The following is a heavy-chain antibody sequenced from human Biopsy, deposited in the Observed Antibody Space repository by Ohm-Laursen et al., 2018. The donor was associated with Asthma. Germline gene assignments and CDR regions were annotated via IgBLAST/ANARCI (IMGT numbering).Heavy chain of an antibody. V-gene: IGHV1-69*01. D-gene: IGHD2-2*01. Sequence: SSVKVSCKSLGDTFNTYVIGWVRQAPGQGLEWMGGINSVFGTTTYPQKFQDRVTITADDSTSTVYMELSSLRSEDTAAYYCARKAGSCISRTCYSLDFWGQGTLVTVSS. CDR3: ARKAGSCISRTCYSLDF. J-gene: IGHJ4*02. CDR2: INSVFGTT. CDR1: GDTFNTYV.